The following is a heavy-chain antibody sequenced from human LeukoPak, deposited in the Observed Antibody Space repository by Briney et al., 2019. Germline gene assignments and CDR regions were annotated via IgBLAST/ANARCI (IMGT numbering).Heavy chain of an antibody. CDR2: IYYSGST. CDR1: GGSISSYY. D-gene: IGHD3-3*01. V-gene: IGHV4-4*08. Sequence: SETLSLTCTVSGGSISSYYWSWIRQPPGKGLEWIGYIYYSGSTNYNPSLKSRVTISVDTSKNQFSLKLSSVTAADTAVYYCARDYDFWSGPPGDYFDYWGQGTLVTVSS. CDR3: ARDYDFWSGPPGDYFDY. J-gene: IGHJ4*02.